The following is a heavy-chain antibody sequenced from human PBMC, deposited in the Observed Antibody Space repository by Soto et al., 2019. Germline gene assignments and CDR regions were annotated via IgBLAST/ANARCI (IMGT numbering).Heavy chain of an antibody. V-gene: IGHV1-46*01. Sequence: QVQLVQSGTEVKKPGASVTVSCKASGYTFTSYYIHWVRQAPGQGLEWMGVINPSDGGTRYAQKLQGRVTMTRDTSTSTIYMEMTSLKSEDTAIYYCTREGNCKPFDPWGQGTLVIVSS. D-gene: IGHD2-21*01. J-gene: IGHJ5*02. CDR1: GYTFTSYY. CDR3: TREGNCKPFDP. CDR2: INPSDGGT.